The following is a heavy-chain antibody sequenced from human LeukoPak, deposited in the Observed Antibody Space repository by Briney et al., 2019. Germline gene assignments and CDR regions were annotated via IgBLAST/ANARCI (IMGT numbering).Heavy chain of an antibody. CDR3: ARGGTTPYYYYYYMDV. CDR1: GYTFTSYD. CDR2: MNPNSGNT. V-gene: IGHV1-8*03. D-gene: IGHD1/OR15-1a*01. Sequence: GASVKVSCKASGYTFTSYDINWVRQATRQGLEWMGWMNPNSGNTGYAQKFQGRVTITRNTSISTAYMELSSLRSEDTAVYYCARGGTTPYYYYYYMDVWGKGTTVTVSS. J-gene: IGHJ6*03.